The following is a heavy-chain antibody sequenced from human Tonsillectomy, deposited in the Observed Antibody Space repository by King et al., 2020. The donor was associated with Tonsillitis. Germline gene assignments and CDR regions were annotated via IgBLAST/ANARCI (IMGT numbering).Heavy chain of an antibody. CDR3: SRDLEGVVAGWGGAFDM. J-gene: IGHJ3*02. CDR1: GFTVSSSY. V-gene: IGHV3-53*04. D-gene: IGHD6-19*01. Sequence: VQLVESGGGLVQPGGSLRLSCAASGFTVSSSYMSWVRQAPGKGLEWVSVIYSGGSTYYADAAKGRFTISRHIPENTVYLQMNNLRPEDTALYYCSRDLEGVVAGWGGAFDMWGQGTMVTVSS. CDR2: IYSGGST.